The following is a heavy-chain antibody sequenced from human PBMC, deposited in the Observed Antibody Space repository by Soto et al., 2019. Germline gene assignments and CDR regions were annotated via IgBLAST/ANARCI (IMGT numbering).Heavy chain of an antibody. CDR3: ARDRYYGSGHMDV. V-gene: IGHV3-48*01. CDR2: ISTSSSTI. Sequence: GGSLRLSCAASGFTFSSFTMNWVRQAPGKGLEWVSYISTSSSTIYYPDSVKGRFTISRDNAKNSLYLQMNSLRAEDTAVYYCARDRYYGSGHMDVWGKGTKVTVSS. D-gene: IGHD3-10*01. J-gene: IGHJ6*03. CDR1: GFTFSSFT.